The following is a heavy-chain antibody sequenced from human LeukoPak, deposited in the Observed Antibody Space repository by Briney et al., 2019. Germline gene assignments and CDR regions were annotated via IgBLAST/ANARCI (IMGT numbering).Heavy chain of an antibody. V-gene: IGHV3-21*04. Sequence: GGSLRLFCAASGFTFSSYSMNWVRQAPGKGLEWVSSISSSSSYIYYADSVKGRFTISRDNSKNTLYLQMNSLRAEDTAVYYCAKVGGSYRDYYYYGMDVWGQGTTVTVS. CDR2: ISSSSSYI. D-gene: IGHD1-26*01. CDR3: AKVGGSYRDYYYYGMDV. CDR1: GFTFSSYS. J-gene: IGHJ6*02.